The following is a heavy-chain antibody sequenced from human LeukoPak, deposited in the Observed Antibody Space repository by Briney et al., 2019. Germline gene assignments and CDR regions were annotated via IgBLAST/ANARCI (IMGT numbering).Heavy chain of an antibody. CDR2: IIPIFGTA. J-gene: IGHJ6*03. D-gene: IGHD2-15*01. V-gene: IGHV1-69*06. Sequence: SVKVSCKASGGTFSSYAISWVRQAPGQGLEWMGGIIPIFGTANYAQKFQGRVTITADKSTSTAYMELSSLRSEDTAVYYCARARCSGGSCYSYYYYMDVWGKGTTVTVSS. CDR3: ARARCSGGSCYSYYYYMDV. CDR1: GGTFSSYA.